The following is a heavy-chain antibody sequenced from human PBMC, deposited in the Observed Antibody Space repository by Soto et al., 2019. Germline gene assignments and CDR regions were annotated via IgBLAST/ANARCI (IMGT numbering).Heavy chain of an antibody. CDR3: ARKTDSMPSGGDV. CDR1: GFAVRHNY. CDR2: IYSGGDT. V-gene: IGHV3-53*04. D-gene: IGHD3-10*01. Sequence: EVQLVESGGGLVQPGGSLRLSCTASGFAVRHNYMTWVRQAPGKGLEWVSLIYSGGDTAYADSVKGRFTISRHTSQNTLYLQMNSRRGEDTAVYYCARKTDSMPSGGDVWGKGTAVTVSS. J-gene: IGHJ6*04.